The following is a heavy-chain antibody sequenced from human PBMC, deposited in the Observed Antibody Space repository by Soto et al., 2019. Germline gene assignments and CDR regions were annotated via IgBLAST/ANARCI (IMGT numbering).Heavy chain of an antibody. V-gene: IGHV4-61*01. CDR1: GGSVSSGSYY. Sequence: SETLSLTCTVSGGSVSSGSYYWGWIRQPPGKGLEWIGYIYYSGSTNYNPSLKSRVTVSVDTSKNQFSLKLSSVTAADTAVYYCARGAVATSGGHDYWGQGTLVTVSS. J-gene: IGHJ4*02. D-gene: IGHD6-19*01. CDR3: ARGAVATSGGHDY. CDR2: IYYSGST.